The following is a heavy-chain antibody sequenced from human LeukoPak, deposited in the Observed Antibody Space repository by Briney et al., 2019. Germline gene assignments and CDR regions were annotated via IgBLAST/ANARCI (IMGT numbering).Heavy chain of an antibody. CDR1: GFTFSSYA. J-gene: IGHJ4*02. CDR2: ISYDGSNK. CDR3: ARDHPYYDILTGYYIGYFDY. V-gene: IGHV3-30*04. Sequence: SGRSLRHSCAASGFTFSSYAMHWVRQAPGKGLEWVAVISYDGSNKYYADSVKGRFTISRDNSKNTLYLQMNSLRAEDTAVYYCARDHPYYDILTGYYIGYFDYWGQGTLVTVSS. D-gene: IGHD3-9*01.